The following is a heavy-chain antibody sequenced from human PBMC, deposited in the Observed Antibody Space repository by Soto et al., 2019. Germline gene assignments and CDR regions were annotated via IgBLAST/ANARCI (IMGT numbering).Heavy chain of an antibody. V-gene: IGHV4-59*01. CDR2: IYYSGST. CDR1: GGSISSYY. Sequence: SETLSLSCTVSGGSISSYYWSWIRQPPGKGLEWIGYIYYSGSTNYNPSLKSRVTISVDTSKNQFSLKLSSVTAADTAVYYCARASIAARLVDYWGQGTLVTVSS. J-gene: IGHJ4*02. D-gene: IGHD6-6*01. CDR3: ARASIAARLVDY.